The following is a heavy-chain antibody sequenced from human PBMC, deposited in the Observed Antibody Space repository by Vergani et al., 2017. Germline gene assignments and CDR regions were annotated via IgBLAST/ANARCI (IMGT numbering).Heavy chain of an antibody. J-gene: IGHJ6*03. CDR2: IDHTGRP. V-gene: IGHV4-34*01. Sequence: QVQLQQWGGGLLKPSETLSLTCVVTGGSFTSYHWTWIRQSPGEGLEWVGDIDHTGRPDYNPSLKSRLTMSVDKSRNQFSLTINSVTATDTAIYFCARVNTETNGHLYYFYYMDVWGQGTAVTVS. D-gene: IGHD4-11*01. CDR1: GGSFTSYH. CDR3: ARVNTETNGHLYYFYYMDV.